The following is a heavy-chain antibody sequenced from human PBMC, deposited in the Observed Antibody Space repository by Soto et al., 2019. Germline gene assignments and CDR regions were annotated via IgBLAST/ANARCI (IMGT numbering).Heavy chain of an antibody. D-gene: IGHD2-2*01. CDR2: INSDGSST. Sequence: EVQLVESGGGLVQPGGSLRLSCAASGFTFSSYWMHWVRQAPGKGLVWVSRINSDGSSTSYADSVKGRFTISRDNAKNTLYLQMNSLRAEDTAVYYCAREYCSSTSCYGRTGFDYWGQGTLVTVSS. V-gene: IGHV3-74*01. CDR1: GFTFSSYW. J-gene: IGHJ4*02. CDR3: AREYCSSTSCYGRTGFDY.